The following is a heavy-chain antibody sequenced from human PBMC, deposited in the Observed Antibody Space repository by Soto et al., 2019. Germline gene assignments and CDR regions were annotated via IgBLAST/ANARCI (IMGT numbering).Heavy chain of an antibody. CDR2: ISSSSSTI. D-gene: IGHD3-3*02. J-gene: IGHJ3*02. Sequence: PGGSLRLSCAASGFTFSSYSMTWVRQAPGKGQEWVSYISSSSSTIYYAASVKGRFTFTRDSAKNSLYLQMISMTAEVTAVYYCAIYRVPLEPDAFDILGQATMVTVS. CDR3: AIYRVPLEPDAFDI. V-gene: IGHV3-48*01. CDR1: GFTFSSYS.